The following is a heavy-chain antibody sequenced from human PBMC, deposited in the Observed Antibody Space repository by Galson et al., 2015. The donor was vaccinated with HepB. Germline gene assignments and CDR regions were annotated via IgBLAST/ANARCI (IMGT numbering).Heavy chain of an antibody. J-gene: IGHJ4*02. D-gene: IGHD3-10*01. CDR1: GYTLTELS. CDR2: FDPEDGET. Sequence: VKVSCKVSGYTLTELSMHWVRQAPGKGLEWMGGFDPEDGETIYAQKFQGRVTMTEDTSTDTAYMELSSLRSEDTAVYYCATGYYGSGSYTIEYYFDYWGQGTLVTVSS. CDR3: ATGYYGSGSYTIEYYFDY. V-gene: IGHV1-24*01.